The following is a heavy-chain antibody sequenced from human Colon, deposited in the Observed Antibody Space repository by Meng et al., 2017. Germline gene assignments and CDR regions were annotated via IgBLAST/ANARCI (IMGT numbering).Heavy chain of an antibody. Sequence: EVQRGGSGGDLVKPGGSLRLSCAAFGFTFSNAWMSWVRQAPGKGLEWVGRIKSKADGGTADYAAPVNGRFSISRDDSKNTLYLQMNSLKTEDTAVYYCGGNNYGYDYWGQGTLVTVSS. D-gene: IGHD5-18*01. J-gene: IGHJ4*02. CDR2: IKSKADGGTA. CDR1: GFTFSNAW. V-gene: IGHV3-15*01. CDR3: GGNNYGYDY.